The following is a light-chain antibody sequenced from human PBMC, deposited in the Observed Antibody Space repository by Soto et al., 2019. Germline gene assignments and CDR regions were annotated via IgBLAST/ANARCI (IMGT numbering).Light chain of an antibody. V-gene: IGKV3-20*01. CDR1: QSVSSSY. CDR3: QQYSDSVYT. J-gene: IGKJ2*01. Sequence: EIVLTQSPGTLSLSPGERATLSCRASQSVSSSYLAWYQQKPGQAPRLLIYGTSSRATGIPDRFSGSGSWTDFILTISRLEPEDFAVYYCQQYSDSVYTFGQGTKLEI. CDR2: GTS.